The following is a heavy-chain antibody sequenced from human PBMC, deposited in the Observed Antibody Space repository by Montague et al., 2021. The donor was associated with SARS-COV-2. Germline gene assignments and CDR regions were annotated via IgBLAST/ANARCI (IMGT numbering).Heavy chain of an antibody. V-gene: IGHV6-1*01. CDR1: GDSVSSDTAA. J-gene: IGHJ1*01. CDR2: TFYTSQWHT. Sequence: CAISGDSVSSDTAAWHWIRQSPSRGLEWLGRTFYTSQWHTDSAASVRSRISFSGDISKNQFSLHLNSVTPEDTAIYYCARDGDYGGTWYSFLQNWGQGTLVIVSS. CDR3: ARDGDYGGTWYSFLQN. D-gene: IGHD4-17*01.